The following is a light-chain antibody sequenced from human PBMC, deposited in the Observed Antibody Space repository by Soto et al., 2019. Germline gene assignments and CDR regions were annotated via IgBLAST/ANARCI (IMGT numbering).Light chain of an antibody. Sequence: DIQXXQSPSSVSAXVXXRVTITCRASQGISSWLAWYQQKPGKAPKLLIYAASSLQSGVPSRFSGSGSRTECTLTISSLQPEDFATYYGQQANTFPYTFGQGTKLEIK. CDR3: QQANTFPYT. J-gene: IGKJ2*01. CDR2: AAS. V-gene: IGKV1-12*01. CDR1: QGISSW.